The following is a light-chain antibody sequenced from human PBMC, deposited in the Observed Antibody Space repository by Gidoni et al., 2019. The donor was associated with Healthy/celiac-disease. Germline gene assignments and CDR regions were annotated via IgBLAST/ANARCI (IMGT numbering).Light chain of an antibody. V-gene: IGKV3-11*01. CDR3: QQRSNWPPYT. Sequence: VLSESPATLSLSPGERATLSCRASQSVSSYLAWYQQKPGQAPRLLIYDASTRATGIPARFSGSGSGTDFTLTISSLEPEDFAVYYCQQRSNWPPYTFGQGTKLEIK. CDR1: QSVSSY. CDR2: DAS. J-gene: IGKJ2*01.